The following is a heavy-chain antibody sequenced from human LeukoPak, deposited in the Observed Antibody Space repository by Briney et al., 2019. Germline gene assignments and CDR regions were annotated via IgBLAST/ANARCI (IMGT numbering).Heavy chain of an antibody. CDR2: TYYSENT. J-gene: IGHJ5*02. V-gene: IGHV4-30-4*01. CDR3: ARPYYYDSRIDP. CDR1: GVSISSGDYF. D-gene: IGHD3-22*01. Sequence: SQTLSLTCTVSGVSISSGDYFWRWIRQPPGRGLWWIGYTYYSENTYYNPSLKSRVTITIDTSKNQFPLKVSSVTAADTAVYYCARPYYYDSRIDPWGQGTRVTVSS.